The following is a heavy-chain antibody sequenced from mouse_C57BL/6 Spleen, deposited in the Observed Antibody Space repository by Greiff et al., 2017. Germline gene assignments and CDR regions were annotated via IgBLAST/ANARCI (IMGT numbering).Heavy chain of an antibody. CDR2: ISSGSSTI. CDR3: ARIGYAMDY. V-gene: IGHV5-17*01. J-gene: IGHJ4*01. Sequence: EVKLVESGGGLVKPGGSLKLSCAASGFTFSDYGMHWVRQAPEKGLEGVAYISSGSSTIYYADTVKGRFTISRDNAKNTLFLQMTSLRSEDTAMYYCARIGYAMDYWGQGTSVTVSS. CDR1: GFTFSDYG.